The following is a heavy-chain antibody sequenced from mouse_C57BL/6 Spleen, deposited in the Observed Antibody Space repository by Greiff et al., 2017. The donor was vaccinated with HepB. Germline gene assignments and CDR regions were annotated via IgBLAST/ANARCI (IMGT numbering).Heavy chain of an antibody. J-gene: IGHJ4*01. CDR3: ARPSLPPIRYAMDY. Sequence: VQLQQPGAELVKPGASVKMSCKASGYTFTSYWITWVKQRPGQGLEWIGDIYPGSGSTNYNEKFKSKATLTVDTSSSTAYMQLSSLTSEDSAVYYCARPSLPPIRYAMDYWGQGTSVTVSS. V-gene: IGHV1-55*01. CDR1: GYTFTSYW. CDR2: IYPGSGST. D-gene: IGHD2-1*01.